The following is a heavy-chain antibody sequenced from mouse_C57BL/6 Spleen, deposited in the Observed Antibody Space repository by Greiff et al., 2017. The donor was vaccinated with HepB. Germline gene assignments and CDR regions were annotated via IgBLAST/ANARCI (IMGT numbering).Heavy chain of an antibody. Sequence: VQLQQPGAELVKPGASVKLSCKASGYTFTSYWMQWVKQRPGQGLEWIGEIDPSDSYTNYNQKFKGKATLTVDTSSSTAYMQLSSLTSEDSAVYYCAMVGRGAYWGQGTLVTVSA. CDR1: GYTFTSYW. J-gene: IGHJ3*01. CDR3: AMVGRGAY. D-gene: IGHD1-1*02. CDR2: IDPSDSYT. V-gene: IGHV1-50*01.